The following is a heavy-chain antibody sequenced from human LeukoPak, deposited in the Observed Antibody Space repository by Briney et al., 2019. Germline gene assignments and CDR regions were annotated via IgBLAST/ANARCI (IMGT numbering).Heavy chain of an antibody. CDR3: ARGSSSWYRWDY. D-gene: IGHD6-13*01. Sequence: PGGSLRLSXAASGFTFSSYSMNWVRQAPGKGVEWVSSISSSSSYIYYADSVKGRFTISRDNAKNSLYLQMNSLRAEDTAVYYCARGSSSWYRWDYWGQGTLVTVSS. CDR2: ISSSSSYI. V-gene: IGHV3-21*01. J-gene: IGHJ4*02. CDR1: GFTFSSYS.